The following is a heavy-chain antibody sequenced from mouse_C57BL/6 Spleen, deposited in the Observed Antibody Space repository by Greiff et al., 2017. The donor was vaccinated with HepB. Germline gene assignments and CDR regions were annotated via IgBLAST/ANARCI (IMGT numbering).Heavy chain of an antibody. CDR3: ARRTTGVASRYFDV. J-gene: IGHJ1*03. D-gene: IGHD1-1*01. V-gene: IGHV1-55*01. CDR1: GYTFTSYW. Sequence: VKLQQPGAELVKPGASVKMSCKASGYTFTSYWITWVKQRPGQGLEWIGDIYPGSGSTNYNEKFKSKATLTVDTSSSTAYMQLSSLTSEDSAVYYCARRTTGVASRYFDVWGTGTTVTVSS. CDR2: IYPGSGST.